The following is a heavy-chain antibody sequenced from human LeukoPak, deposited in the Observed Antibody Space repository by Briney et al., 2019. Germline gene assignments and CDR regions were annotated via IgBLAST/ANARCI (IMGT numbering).Heavy chain of an antibody. CDR1: GGSISSDF. V-gene: IGHV4-59*08. Sequence: SETLSLTCTVSGGSISSDFWSWIRQPPGKGLEWIGYIYYSGSTNYNPSLKSRVTISVDTSKNQFSLKLSSVTAADTAVYYCATSPWFGELSPWFDPWGQGTLVTVSS. CDR2: IYYSGST. D-gene: IGHD3-10*01. J-gene: IGHJ5*02. CDR3: ATSPWFGELSPWFDP.